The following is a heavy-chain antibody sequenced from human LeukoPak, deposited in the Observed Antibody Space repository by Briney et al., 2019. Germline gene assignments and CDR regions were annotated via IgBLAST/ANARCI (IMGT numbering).Heavy chain of an antibody. Sequence: SETLSLTCNVSGGSISSHYWSWIRQPPGKGLEWIGYIYYSGSTNYNPSLKSRVTISVDTSKNQFSLKLSSVTAADTAVYYCARGLTPGYYYYMDVWGKGTTVTVSS. J-gene: IGHJ6*03. V-gene: IGHV4-59*11. CDR2: IYYSGST. D-gene: IGHD3-9*01. CDR1: GGSISSHY. CDR3: ARGLTPGYYYYMDV.